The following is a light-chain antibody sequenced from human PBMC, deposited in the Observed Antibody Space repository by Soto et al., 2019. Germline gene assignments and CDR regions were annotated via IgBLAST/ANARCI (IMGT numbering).Light chain of an antibody. J-gene: IGKJ1*01. CDR1: QSISSW. Sequence: DIQMTQSPSTLSASVGDRVTITCRASQSISSWLAWYQQKPGKAPKLLFYKASSLESGVPSRFSGSGSGTEFTLTISSLQPDDFATYYCQQYNSYSRTLGQGNKVEIK. CDR3: QQYNSYSRT. V-gene: IGKV1-5*03. CDR2: KAS.